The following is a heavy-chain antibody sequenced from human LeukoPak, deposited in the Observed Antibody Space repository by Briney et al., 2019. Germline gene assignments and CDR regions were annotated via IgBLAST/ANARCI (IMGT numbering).Heavy chain of an antibody. CDR3: AKDQGHYYGSGSFDY. Sequence: GGSLRLSCAASGFTFSSYGMHWVRQAPGKGLEWVAFIRYDGSNKYYADSVKGRFTISRDNSKNTLYLQMNSLRAEDTAVYYCAKDQGHYYGSGSFDYWGQGTLVTVSS. V-gene: IGHV3-30*02. J-gene: IGHJ4*02. CDR2: IRYDGSNK. D-gene: IGHD3-10*01. CDR1: GFTFSSYG.